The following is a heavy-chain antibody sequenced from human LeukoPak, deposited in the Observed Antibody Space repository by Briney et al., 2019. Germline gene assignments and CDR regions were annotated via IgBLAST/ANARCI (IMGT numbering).Heavy chain of an antibody. J-gene: IGHJ4*02. V-gene: IGHV3-53*04. Sequence: GGSLRLSCAASGFTVSSNYMSWVRQAPGKGLEWVSVIYSGGSTYYADSVKGRFTISRHNSKNTLYLQMNSLRAEDTAVYYCAKGYSSGWYGIYYFDYWGQGTLVTVPS. CDR3: AKGYSSGWYGIYYFDY. CDR1: GFTVSSNY. CDR2: IYSGGST. D-gene: IGHD6-19*01.